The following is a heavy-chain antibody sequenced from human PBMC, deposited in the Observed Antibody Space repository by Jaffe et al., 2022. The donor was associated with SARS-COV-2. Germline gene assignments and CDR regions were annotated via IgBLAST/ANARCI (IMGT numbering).Heavy chain of an antibody. D-gene: IGHD1-26*01. CDR2: IYTSGST. V-gene: IGHV4-61*02. CDR3: ARDRGSYQAFDY. Sequence: QVQLQESGPGLVKPSQTLSLTCTVSGGSISSGSYYWSWIRQPAGKGLEWIGRIYTSGSTNYNPSLKSRVTMSVDTSKNQFSLKLSSVTAADTAVYYCARDRGSYQAFDYWGQGTLVTVSS. J-gene: IGHJ4*02. CDR1: GGSISSGSYY.